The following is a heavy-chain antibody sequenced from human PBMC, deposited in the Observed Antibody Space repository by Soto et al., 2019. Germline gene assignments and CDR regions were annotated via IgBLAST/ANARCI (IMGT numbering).Heavy chain of an antibody. V-gene: IGHV4-59*02. Sequence: PSESMSLTCALSSGSVSSYYWSWIRQPPGKGLEWIGYIYYSGSTNYNPSLKSRVTISVDTSKNQFSLKLSSVTAADTAVYYCARGSITMVRGAYMDVWGKGTTVTVSS. J-gene: IGHJ6*03. CDR3: ARGSITMVRGAYMDV. CDR1: SGSVSSYY. D-gene: IGHD3-10*01. CDR2: IYYSGST.